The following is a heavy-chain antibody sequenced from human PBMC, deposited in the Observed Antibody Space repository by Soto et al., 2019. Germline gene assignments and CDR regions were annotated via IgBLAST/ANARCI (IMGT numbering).Heavy chain of an antibody. D-gene: IGHD1-1*01. Sequence: QVQLQQWGAGLVKPSETLSLSCAVYGKSFSGHSWAWIRQPPGKGLEWIGEINESGSTYYNPSLKSRVTISTDTSKTPFSLKLSSVSAADTAAYFCARGSGIVALPGELEDVNYDYWGQGTLVNVSS. CDR1: GKSFSGHS. CDR3: ARGSGIVALPGELEDVNYDY. J-gene: IGHJ4*02. CDR2: INESGST. V-gene: IGHV4-34*01.